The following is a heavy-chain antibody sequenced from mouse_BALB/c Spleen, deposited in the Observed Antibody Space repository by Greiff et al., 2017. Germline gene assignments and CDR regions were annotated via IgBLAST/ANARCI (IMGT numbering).Heavy chain of an antibody. V-gene: IGHV3-2*02. J-gene: IGHJ4*01. CDR2: ISYSGST. CDR3: AKIYYGNYAMDY. Sequence: EVQRVESGPGLMKPSQSLSLTCTVTGYSITSDYAWNWIRQFPGNKLEWMGYISYSGSTSYNPSLKSRISITRDTSKNQFFLQLNSVTTEDTATYYCAKIYYGNYAMDYWGQGTSVTVSS. CDR1: GYSITSDYA. D-gene: IGHD2-1*01.